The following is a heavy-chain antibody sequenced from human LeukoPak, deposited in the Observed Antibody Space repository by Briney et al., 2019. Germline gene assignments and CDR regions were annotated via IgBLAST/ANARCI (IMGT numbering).Heavy chain of an antibody. Sequence: SQTLSLTCAISGDSVSSNSAAWNWIRQSPSRGLEWLGRTYYRSKWYNDYAVSVKSRITINPDTSKNQFSLQLSSVTPEDTAVYYCARKGGGQLVNTRRWFDPWGQGTLVTVSS. J-gene: IGHJ5*02. CDR1: GDSVSSNSAA. V-gene: IGHV6-1*01. D-gene: IGHD6-6*01. CDR2: TYYRSKWYN. CDR3: ARKGGGQLVNTRRWFDP.